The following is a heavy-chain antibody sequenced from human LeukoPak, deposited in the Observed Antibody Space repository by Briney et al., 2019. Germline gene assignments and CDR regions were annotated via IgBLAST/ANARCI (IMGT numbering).Heavy chain of an antibody. CDR2: IIPIFGTA. J-gene: IGHJ2*01. D-gene: IGHD6-19*01. CDR3: ARKKVLRGIAVAGTEWYFDL. V-gene: IGHV1-69*01. CDR1: GGTFSSYA. Sequence: SVKVSCKASGGTFSSYAISWVRQAPGQGLEWMGGIIPIFGTANYAQKFQGRVTITADESTSAAYMELSSLRSEDTAVYYCARKKVLRGIAVAGTEWYFDLWGRGTLVTVSS.